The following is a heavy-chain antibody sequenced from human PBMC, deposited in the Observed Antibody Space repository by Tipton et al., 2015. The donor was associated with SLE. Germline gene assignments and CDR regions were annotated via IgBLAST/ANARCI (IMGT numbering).Heavy chain of an antibody. Sequence: TLSLTCTVSGGSISSGDYYWSWIRQPPGKGLKWIGYIYYSGNTFYNPSLKSRVTISVDTSKNQFSLKLSSVTAADTAVYYCARAQSSGYWYDAFDIWGQGTMVTVSS. J-gene: IGHJ3*02. CDR1: GGSISSGDYY. CDR2: IYYSGNT. V-gene: IGHV4-30-4*01. D-gene: IGHD3-22*01. CDR3: ARAQSSGYWYDAFDI.